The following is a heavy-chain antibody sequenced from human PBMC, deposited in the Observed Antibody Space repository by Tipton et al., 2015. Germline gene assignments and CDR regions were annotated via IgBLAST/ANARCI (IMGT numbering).Heavy chain of an antibody. Sequence: SLRLSCAASGFPVNSKHMSWVRQAPGKGLEWVSVLYTEGGTNYADSVEGRFTISRDNSQNTLYLQMNSLRVEDTAVYYCASARLTTPYGMGVWGQGTTITVSS. CDR2: LYTEGGT. D-gene: IGHD4-11*01. V-gene: IGHV3-53*01. CDR1: GFPVNSKH. CDR3: ASARLTTPYGMGV. J-gene: IGHJ6*02.